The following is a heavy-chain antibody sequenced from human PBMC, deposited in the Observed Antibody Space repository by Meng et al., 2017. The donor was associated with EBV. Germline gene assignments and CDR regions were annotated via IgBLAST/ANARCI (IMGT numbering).Heavy chain of an antibody. CDR1: GGTFRSDA. Sequence: QWELRESGAEGKEPGSAVKVSCRTSGGTFRSDAVSWVRQAPGQGLEWMGGLIPMSGAPHYAQKFQDRVTIIADESTSTHSMELNNLRSEDTAMYYCASESGRGFTPDYWGQGTLVTVSS. CDR3: ASESGRGFTPDY. CDR2: LIPMSGAP. J-gene: IGHJ4*02. V-gene: IGHV1-69*01. D-gene: IGHD3-10*01.